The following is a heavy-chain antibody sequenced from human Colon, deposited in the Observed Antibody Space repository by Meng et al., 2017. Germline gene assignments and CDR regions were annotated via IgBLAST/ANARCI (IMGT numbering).Heavy chain of an antibody. Sequence: QPQLQESGPGLVKPSEALSLTCGVSGDYIGTGAYYWGWIRQAPGKGLEWIGSIGHSGFTYYTPSVRSRVTVSIDTSKNQISLKMTSMTAADTAVYYCARGVGLSGWFDSWGRGTLVTVSS. D-gene: IGHD6-19*01. V-gene: IGHV4-39*07. CDR2: IGHSGFT. CDR1: GDYIGTGAYY. J-gene: IGHJ5*01. CDR3: ARGVGLSGWFDS.